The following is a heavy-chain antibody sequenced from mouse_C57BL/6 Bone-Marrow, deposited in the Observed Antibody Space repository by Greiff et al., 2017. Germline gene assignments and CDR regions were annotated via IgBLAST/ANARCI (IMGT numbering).Heavy chain of an antibody. D-gene: IGHD3-3*01. V-gene: IGHV2-6*01. J-gene: IGHJ3*01. Sequence: QVQLQQSGPGLVAPSQSLSITCTVSGFSLTSYGVDWVRQSPGKGLEWLGVIWGVGSTNYNSALKSRLCISKDNPKSHVFSKMNSLQTDDTAMYYCGSRGTGDWGKGTLVTVSA. CDR2: IWGVGST. CDR3: GSRGTGD. CDR1: GFSLTSYG.